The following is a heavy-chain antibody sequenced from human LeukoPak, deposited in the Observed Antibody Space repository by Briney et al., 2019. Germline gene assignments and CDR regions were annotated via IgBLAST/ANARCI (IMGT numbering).Heavy chain of an antibody. D-gene: IGHD5-18*01. J-gene: IGHJ4*02. CDR2: IYYSGST. CDR1: GGSISSGGYY. Sequence: SETLSLTCTVSGGSISSGGYYWSWIRQHPGKGLEWIGYIYYSGSTYYNPSLKSRVTISVDTSKNQFSLKLSSVTAADTAVYYCARDRYSYGLDYWGQGTLVTVSS. V-gene: IGHV4-31*03. CDR3: ARDRYSYGLDY.